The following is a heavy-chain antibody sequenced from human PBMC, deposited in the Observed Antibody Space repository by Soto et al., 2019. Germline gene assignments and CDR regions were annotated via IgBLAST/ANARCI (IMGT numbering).Heavy chain of an antibody. V-gene: IGHV4-30-2*01. Sequence: SETLSLTCAVSGGSISSGGYSWSWIRQPPGKGLEWIGYIYHSGSTYYNPSLKSRVTVSVDRSKNQFSLKLSSVTAADTAVYYCARGGSGYYFNYWGQGTLVTVSS. CDR1: GGSISSGGYS. CDR2: IYHSGST. J-gene: IGHJ4*02. CDR3: ARGGSGYYFNY. D-gene: IGHD3-22*01.